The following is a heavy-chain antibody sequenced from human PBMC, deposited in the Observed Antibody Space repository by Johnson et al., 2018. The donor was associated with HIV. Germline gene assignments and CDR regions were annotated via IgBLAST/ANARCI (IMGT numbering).Heavy chain of an antibody. CDR1: AFTFSSND. J-gene: IGHJ3*02. D-gene: IGHD2-8*02. V-gene: IGHV3-23*04. Sequence: VQLVESGGGLVQPGGSLRLSCGASAFTFSSNDMKWVRQAPGKGLEWVSPISGSDHSTYYADSVRGRFTISRDNSKNTLYLQMNSLRAEDTAVYYCAREGGVHCTGGVCYRSTDAFDIWGQGTMVTVSS. CDR2: ISGSDHST. CDR3: AREGGVHCTGGVCYRSTDAFDI.